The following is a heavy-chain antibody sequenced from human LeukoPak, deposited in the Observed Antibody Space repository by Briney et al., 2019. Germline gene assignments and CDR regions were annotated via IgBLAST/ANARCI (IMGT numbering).Heavy chain of an antibody. J-gene: IGHJ3*02. CDR3: AKDYLGASHTFDM. CDR2: ISYDGRYK. CDR1: GFTFSTYG. V-gene: IGHV3-30*18. Sequence: PGRSLRLSCVVSGFTFSTYGMHWVRQAPGKGLGWVSDISYDGRYKHYADPVKGRFTISTDNSKNTLYLQTDSLRGDDTAVYYCAKDYLGASHTFDMGGQGTMVTVSS. D-gene: IGHD1-26*01.